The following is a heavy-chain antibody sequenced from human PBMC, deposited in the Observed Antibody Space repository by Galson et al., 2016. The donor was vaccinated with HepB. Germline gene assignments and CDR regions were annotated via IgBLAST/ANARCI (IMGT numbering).Heavy chain of an antibody. CDR1: GFSLSSSGMR. V-gene: IGHV2-70*04. CDR3: ARIGGGFHFDP. J-gene: IGHJ5*02. CDR2: SDRDDVK. D-gene: IGHD3-16*01. Sequence: PALVKPTQTLTLTCTVSGFSLSSSGMRVGWIRQPPGKALEWLARSDRDDVKFYITSLKTRRTISKDTSKNPVALTITNMDPVDTATNYRARIGGGFHFDPWGQGTLVTVSS.